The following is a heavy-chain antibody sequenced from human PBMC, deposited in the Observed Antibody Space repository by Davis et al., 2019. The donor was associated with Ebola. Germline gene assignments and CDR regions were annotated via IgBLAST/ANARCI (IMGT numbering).Heavy chain of an antibody. CDR2: ISSSSSTI. J-gene: IGHJ6*02. V-gene: IGHV3-48*02. CDR3: ARDRSPHSGYYYYGMDV. D-gene: IGHD2-15*01. Sequence: PGGSLRLSCAASGFTFSSYSMNWVRQAPGKGLEWVSYISSSSSTIYYADSVKGRFTISRDNAKNSLYLQMNSLRDEDTAVYYCARDRSPHSGYYYYGMDVWGQGTTVTVSS. CDR1: GFTFSSYS.